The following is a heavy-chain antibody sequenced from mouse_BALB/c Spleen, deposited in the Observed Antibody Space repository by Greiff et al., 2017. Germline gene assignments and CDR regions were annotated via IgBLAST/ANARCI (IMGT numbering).Heavy chain of an antibody. V-gene: IGHV1-80*01. J-gene: IGHJ4*01. CDR3: ARWTMITNSYAMDY. CDR2: IYPGDGDT. CDR1: GYAFSSYW. D-gene: IGHD2-4*01. Sequence: QVQLQQSGAELVRPGSSVKISCKASGYAFSSYWMNWVKQRPGQGLEWIGQIYPGDGDTNYNGKFKGKATLTADKSSSTAYMQLSSLTSEDSAVYFCARWTMITNSYAMDYWGQGTSVTVSS.